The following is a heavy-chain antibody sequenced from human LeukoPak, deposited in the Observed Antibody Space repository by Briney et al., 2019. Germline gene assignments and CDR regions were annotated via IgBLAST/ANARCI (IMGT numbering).Heavy chain of an antibody. CDR3: AREDGDVGPLQDYYYMDV. J-gene: IGHJ6*03. D-gene: IGHD4-17*01. CDR2: MNPNSGNT. V-gene: IGHV1-8*03. CDR1: GGTFSSYA. Sequence: ASVKVSCKASGGTFSSYAISWVRQAPGQGLEWMGRMNPNSGNTGYAQKFQGRVTITRNTSISTAYMELSSLRSEDTAVYYCAREDGDVGPLQDYYYMDVWGKGTTVTVSS.